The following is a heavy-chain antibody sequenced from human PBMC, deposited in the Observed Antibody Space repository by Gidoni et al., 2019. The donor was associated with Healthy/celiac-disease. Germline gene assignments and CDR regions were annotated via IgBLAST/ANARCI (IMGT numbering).Heavy chain of an antibody. J-gene: IGHJ3*02. D-gene: IGHD3-22*01. CDR2: IYYSGST. Sequence: PGKGLEWIGFIYYSGSTYDNPSLKSRVTISVDTSKNQFSLKLSSVTAADTAVYYCARGRDYYDSSGYYPYAFDIWGQGTVVTVSS. V-gene: IGHV4-31*02. CDR3: ARGRDYYDSSGYYPYAFDI.